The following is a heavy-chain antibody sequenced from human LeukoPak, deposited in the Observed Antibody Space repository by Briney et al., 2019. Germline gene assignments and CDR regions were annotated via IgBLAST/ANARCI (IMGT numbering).Heavy chain of an antibody. CDR2: IKQYGSEK. CDR1: GFTFSSHW. CDR3: ARDTSSWRYGMDV. V-gene: IGHV3-7*01. Sequence: GGSLRLSCEASGFTFSSHWMSWVRQAPGKGLEWVAIIKQYGSEKDYVDSVTGRVTISRDNAKNSLYLQMNSLRDEDTAVYYCARDTSSWRYGMDVWGQGTTVTVSS. D-gene: IGHD2-2*01. J-gene: IGHJ6*02.